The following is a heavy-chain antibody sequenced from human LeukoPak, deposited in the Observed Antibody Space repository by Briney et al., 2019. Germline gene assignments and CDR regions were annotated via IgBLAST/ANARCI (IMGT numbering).Heavy chain of an antibody. Sequence: GGSLRLSCAASGFIFSSYGMHWVRQAPGKGLEWVAVIWYDGSNKYYADSVKGRFTISRDNSKNTLYLQMNSLRAEDTAVYYCARGDYYGSGSYYPIDYWGQGTLVTVSS. D-gene: IGHD3-10*01. V-gene: IGHV3-33*01. CDR2: IWYDGSNK. CDR3: ARGDYYGSGSYYPIDY. CDR1: GFIFSSYG. J-gene: IGHJ4*02.